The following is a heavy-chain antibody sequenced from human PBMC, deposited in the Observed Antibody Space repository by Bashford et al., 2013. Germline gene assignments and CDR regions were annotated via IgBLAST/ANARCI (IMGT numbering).Heavy chain of an antibody. J-gene: IGHJ6*02. D-gene: IGHD2-2*01. Sequence: GSLRLSCAASGFTVSNSYMSWVRQAPGKGLEYVSVIYSGGTTYYADSVKGRFTISRDTSKNTLYLQMNSLRAEDTAVYYCARDDCSTSCYSFTSLDVWGQGTTVTVSS. V-gene: IGHV3-53*01. CDR2: IYSGGTT. CDR1: GFTVSNSY. CDR3: ARDDCSTSCYSFTSLDV.